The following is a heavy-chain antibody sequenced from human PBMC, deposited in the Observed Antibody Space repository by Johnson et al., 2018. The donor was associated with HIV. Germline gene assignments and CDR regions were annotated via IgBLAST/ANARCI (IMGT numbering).Heavy chain of an antibody. D-gene: IGHD6-19*01. V-gene: IGHV3-20*04. CDR3: ARTTYSSPGAFDI. Sequence: VQLVESGGGLVQPGGSLRLSCAASGFTFDDYGMTWVRQAPGKGLEWVSGIYWNGVRTTYADSVKGRFTISRDNAKNSLYLQMNSLRAEDTAVYYCARTTYSSPGAFDIWGQGTMVTVSS. J-gene: IGHJ3*02. CDR1: GFTFDDYG. CDR2: IYWNGVRT.